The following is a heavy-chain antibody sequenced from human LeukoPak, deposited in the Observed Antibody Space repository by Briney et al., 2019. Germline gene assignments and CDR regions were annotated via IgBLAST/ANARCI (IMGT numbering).Heavy chain of an antibody. CDR1: GGTFSSYA. V-gene: IGHV1-69*05. D-gene: IGHD3-22*01. CDR3: ASSIEYYYDSDAFDI. CDR2: IIPIFGTA. Sequence: ASVKVSCKASGGTFSSYAISWVRQAPGQGLEWMGRIIPIFGTANYAQKFQGRVTITTDESTSTAFMELSSLRSEDTAVYYCASSIEYYYDSDAFDIWGQGTMVTVSS. J-gene: IGHJ3*02.